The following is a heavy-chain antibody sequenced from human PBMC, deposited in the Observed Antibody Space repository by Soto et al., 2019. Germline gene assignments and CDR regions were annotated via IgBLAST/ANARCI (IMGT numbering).Heavy chain of an antibody. D-gene: IGHD1-26*01. CDR1: GGTFSSYA. J-gene: IGHJ4*02. CDR2: IIPIFGTA. CDR3: ARVEASGSYSGVPDY. Sequence: QVQLVQSGAEVKKPGSSVKVSCTASGGTFSSYAISWVRQAPGQGLEWMGGIIPIFGTANYAQKFQGRVTITADESTSTAYMELSSLRSEDTAVYYCARVEASGSYSGVPDYWGQGTLVTVSS. V-gene: IGHV1-69*01.